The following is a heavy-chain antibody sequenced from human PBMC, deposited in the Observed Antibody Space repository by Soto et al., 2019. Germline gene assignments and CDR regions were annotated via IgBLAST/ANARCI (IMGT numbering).Heavy chain of an antibody. CDR2: IIPIFSTA. V-gene: IGHV1-69*12. Sequence: QVQLVQSGAEVKKPGSSVKVSCKASGGTFSSYAISWVRQAPGQGLEWMGGIIPIFSTANYAQKFQGRVTITADESTSTAYMELSSLRSEDTAVYYCASNHRPAGKRYYFDYWGQGTLVTVSS. J-gene: IGHJ4*02. CDR1: GGTFSSYA. CDR3: ASNHRPAGKRYYFDY. D-gene: IGHD2-2*01.